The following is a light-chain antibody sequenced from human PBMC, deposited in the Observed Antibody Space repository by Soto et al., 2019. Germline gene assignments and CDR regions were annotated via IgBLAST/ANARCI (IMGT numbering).Light chain of an antibody. CDR1: QSVNSN. J-gene: IGKJ4*01. CDR2: GAS. V-gene: IGKV3-15*01. Sequence: EIVMTQSPATLSVSPGERATLSCRASQSVNSNLAWYQQKPGQAPRLLIYGASTRATDIPARFSGSGSGTEFTLTISSLQSEDFAFNYCQQYNKCPLTFGGGTKVEIK. CDR3: QQYNKCPLT.